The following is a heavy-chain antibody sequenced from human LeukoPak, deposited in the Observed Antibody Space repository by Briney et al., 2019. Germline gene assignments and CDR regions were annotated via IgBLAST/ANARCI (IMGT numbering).Heavy chain of an antibody. D-gene: IGHD3-16*02. CDR2: IVVGSGNT. CDR1: GFTFTSSA. V-gene: IGHV1-58*01. CDR3: ARLMITFGGVIDDAFDI. Sequence: SVKVSCKASGFTFTSSAVQWVRQARGRRLEWIGWIVVGSGNTNYAQMFQGRVTITRDMSTSTAYMELSSLRSEDTAVYYCARLMITFGGVIDDAFDIWGQGTMVTVSS. J-gene: IGHJ3*02.